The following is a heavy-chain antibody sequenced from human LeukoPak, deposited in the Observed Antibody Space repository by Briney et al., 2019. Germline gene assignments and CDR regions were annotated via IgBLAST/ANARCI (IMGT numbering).Heavy chain of an antibody. CDR3: ARAGYGDYRDAFDI. CDR1: GFTFSSYA. J-gene: IGHJ3*02. V-gene: IGHV4-39*07. D-gene: IGHD4-17*01. CDR2: IYYSGST. Sequence: GSLRLSCAASGFTFSSYAMSWVRQPPGKGVEWSGSIYYSGSTYYNPSLKSRVTISVDTSKNQFFLKLSSVTAADTAVYYCARAGYGDYRDAFDIWGQGTMVTVSS.